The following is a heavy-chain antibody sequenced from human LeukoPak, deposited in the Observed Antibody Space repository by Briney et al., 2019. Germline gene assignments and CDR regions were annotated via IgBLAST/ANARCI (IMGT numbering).Heavy chain of an antibody. J-gene: IGHJ5*02. CDR1: GFTFSDYY. CDR2: ISSSGSTI. CDR3: ARFPSGYYDSSGYYYRSAWFDP. D-gene: IGHD3-22*01. V-gene: IGHV3-11*01. Sequence: AGGSLRLSCAASGFTFSDYYMSWIRQAPGKGLEWVSYISSSGSTIYYADSVKGRFTISRDNAKNSLYLQMNSPRAEDTAVYYCARFPSGYYDSSGYYYRSAWFDPWGQGTLVTVSS.